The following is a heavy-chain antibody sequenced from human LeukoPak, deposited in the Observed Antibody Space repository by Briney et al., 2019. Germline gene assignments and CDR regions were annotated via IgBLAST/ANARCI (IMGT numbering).Heavy chain of an antibody. Sequence: SETLSLTCTVSGGSISSGSYYWSWIRQPAGKGLEWIGCIYTSGSTNYNPSLKSRVTISVDTSKNQFSLKLSSVTAADTAVYYCARVQYCSGGSCYPNYYYYMDVWGKGTTVTVSS. CDR2: IYTSGST. CDR3: ARVQYCSGGSCYPNYYYYMDV. J-gene: IGHJ6*03. D-gene: IGHD2-15*01. CDR1: GGSISSGSYY. V-gene: IGHV4-61*10.